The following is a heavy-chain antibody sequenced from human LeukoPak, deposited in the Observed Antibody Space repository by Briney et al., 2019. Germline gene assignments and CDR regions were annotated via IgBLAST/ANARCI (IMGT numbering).Heavy chain of an antibody. CDR3: ARGTDYYDSSGYYTDY. J-gene: IGHJ4*02. CDR2: INPNSGGT. V-gene: IGHV1-2*02. D-gene: IGHD3-22*01. Sequence: ASVKVSCKASGYTFTGYYMHWVRQAPGLGLEWMGWINPNSGGTNYAQKFQGRVTMTRDTSISTAYMELSRLRSDDTAVYYCARGTDYYDSSGYYTDYWGQGTLVTVSS. CDR1: GYTFTGYY.